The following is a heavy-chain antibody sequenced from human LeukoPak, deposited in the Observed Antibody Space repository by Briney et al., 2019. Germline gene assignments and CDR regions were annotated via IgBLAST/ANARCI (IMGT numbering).Heavy chain of an antibody. CDR1: GGSISSSSYY. V-gene: IGHV4-39*01. CDR2: IHYSGST. D-gene: IGHD2-15*01. J-gene: IGHJ4*02. Sequence: SETLSLTCTVSGGSISSSSYYWGWIRQPPGKGLEWIGSIHYSGSTYYNPFLKSRVTISVDTSKNQFSLNLSSVTAADTAVYYCARHVILKEVAATPFRYWGQGTLVTVSS. CDR3: ARHVILKEVAATPFRY.